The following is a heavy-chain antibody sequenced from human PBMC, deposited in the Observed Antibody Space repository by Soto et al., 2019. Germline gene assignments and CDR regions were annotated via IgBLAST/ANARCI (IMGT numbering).Heavy chain of an antibody. CDR1: GYTFSNSY. CDR3: ARVSDQNWFDP. D-gene: IGHD2-2*01. J-gene: IGHJ5*02. V-gene: IGHV1-46*01. Sequence: ASVKVSCKASGYTFSNSYIHWVRQAPGQGLEWMGIINPSGGGTSYAQKFQGRVTFTRDTSTNTVYMQLTSLRSGDTALYYCARVSDQNWFDPWGQGTQVTVSS. CDR2: INPSGGGT.